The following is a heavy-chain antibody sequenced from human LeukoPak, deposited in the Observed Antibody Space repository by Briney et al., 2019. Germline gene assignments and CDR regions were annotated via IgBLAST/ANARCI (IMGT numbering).Heavy chain of an antibody. J-gene: IGHJ3*02. CDR1: GGSISSYY. CDR3: AREGGRDSGSYSKGAFDI. V-gene: IGHV4-59*12. CDR2: IYYSGST. Sequence: SETLSLTCTVSGGSISSYYWSWIRQPPGKGLEWIGYIYYSGSTNYNPSLKSRVTMSVDTSKNQFSLKLSSVTAADTAVYYCAREGGRDSGSYSKGAFDIWGQGTMVTVSS. D-gene: IGHD1-26*01.